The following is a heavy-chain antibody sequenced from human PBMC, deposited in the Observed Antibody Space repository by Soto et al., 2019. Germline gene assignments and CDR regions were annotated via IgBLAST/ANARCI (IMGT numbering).Heavy chain of an antibody. V-gene: IGHV4-59*11. CDR1: GGSISSHY. J-gene: IGHJ4*02. Sequence: PSETLSLTCTVSGGSISSHYWSWIRQPPGKGLEWIGYIYYSGSTNYNPSLKSRVTISIDTSKNQFSLKLSSVTAADTAVYYCARVSVREISGYYYDSSGYYSVIDYWGQGTLVTVS. D-gene: IGHD3-22*01. CDR3: ARVSVREISGYYYDSSGYYSVIDY. CDR2: IYYSGST.